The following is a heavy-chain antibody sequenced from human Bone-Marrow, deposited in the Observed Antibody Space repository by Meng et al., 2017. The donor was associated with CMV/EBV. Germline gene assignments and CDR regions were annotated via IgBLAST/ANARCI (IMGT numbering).Heavy chain of an antibody. V-gene: IGHV3-23*03. Sequence: GESLKISCAASGFTFSSYAMSWVRQAPGKGLEWVSVIYSGGSSIYYADSVKGRFTISRDNSKNTLYLQMNSMSAEDTAVYYCAMYGYSSSWYVPWFDPWGQGTLVTVSS. CDR2: IYSGGSSI. CDR1: GFTFSSYA. J-gene: IGHJ5*02. D-gene: IGHD6-13*01. CDR3: AMYGYSSSWYVPWFDP.